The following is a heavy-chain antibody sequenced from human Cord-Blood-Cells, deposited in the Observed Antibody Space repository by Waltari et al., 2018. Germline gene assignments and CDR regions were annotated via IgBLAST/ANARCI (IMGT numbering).Heavy chain of an antibody. Sequence: QVQLQESGPGLVKPSETLSLTCAVSGYSISSGSYWGWIRQPPGKGLEWIGSIYHSGSTYYNPSLKSRVTISVDTSKNQFSLKLSSVTAADTAVYYCARGTGAEYFQHWGQGTLVTVSS. CDR3: ARGTGAEYFQH. D-gene: IGHD1-1*01. CDR2: IYHSGST. V-gene: IGHV4-38-2*01. J-gene: IGHJ1*01. CDR1: GYSISSGSY.